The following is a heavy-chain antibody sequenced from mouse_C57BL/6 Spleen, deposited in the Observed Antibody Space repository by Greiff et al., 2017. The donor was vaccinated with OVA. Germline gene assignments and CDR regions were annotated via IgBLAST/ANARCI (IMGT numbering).Heavy chain of an antibody. CDR2: IDPNSGGT. CDR3: ARDDYDSYYFDY. D-gene: IGHD2-4*01. CDR1: GYTFTSYW. J-gene: IGHJ2*01. Sequence: VQLQQSGAELVKPGASVKLSCKASGYTFTSYWMHWVKQRPGPGLEWIGRIDPNSGGTKYNEKFKSKATLTVDKPSSTAYMQLSSLTSEDSAVYYCARDDYDSYYFDYWGQGTTLTVSS. V-gene: IGHV1-72*01.